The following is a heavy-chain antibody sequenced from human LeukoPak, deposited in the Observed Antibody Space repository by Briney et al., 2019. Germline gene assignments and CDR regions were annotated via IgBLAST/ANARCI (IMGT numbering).Heavy chain of an antibody. CDR3: ARTSYYYDSSGYLDY. Sequence: SETLSLTCTVSGYSISSGYDWGWIRQPPGKGLEWIGSIYYRRTIYYNPSLKSRVTISVDTSKNQFSLRLTSMTAADTAVYYCARTSYYYDSSGYLDYWGQGTLVTVSS. CDR1: GYSISSGYD. V-gene: IGHV4-38-2*02. CDR2: IYYRRTI. D-gene: IGHD3-22*01. J-gene: IGHJ4*02.